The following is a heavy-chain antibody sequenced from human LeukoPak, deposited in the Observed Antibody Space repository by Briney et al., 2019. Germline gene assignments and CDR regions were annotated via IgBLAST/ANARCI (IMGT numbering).Heavy chain of an antibody. CDR3: AREGTRQLLPDY. CDR1: GGSFSGYY. V-gene: IGHV4-34*01. Sequence: ASETLSLTCAVYGGSFSGYYWSWIRQPPGKGLEWIGEINHSGSTNYNPSLKSRVTISVDTSKNQFSLKLSSVTAADTAVYYCAREGTRQLLPDYWGQGTLVTVSP. D-gene: IGHD2-15*01. CDR2: INHSGST. J-gene: IGHJ4*02.